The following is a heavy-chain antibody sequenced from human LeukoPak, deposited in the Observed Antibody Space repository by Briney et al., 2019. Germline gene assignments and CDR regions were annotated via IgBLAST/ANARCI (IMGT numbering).Heavy chain of an antibody. CDR1: GYTFTSYA. CDR2: INAGNGNT. Sequence: ASVKVSCKASGYTFTSYAMHWVRQAPGQRLEWMGWINAGNGNTKYSQKFQGRVTITRDTSASTAYMELSSLRSEDMAVYYCARSRGYSYGPFDPWGQGTLVTVSS. J-gene: IGHJ5*02. D-gene: IGHD5-18*01. CDR3: ARSRGYSYGPFDP. V-gene: IGHV1-3*03.